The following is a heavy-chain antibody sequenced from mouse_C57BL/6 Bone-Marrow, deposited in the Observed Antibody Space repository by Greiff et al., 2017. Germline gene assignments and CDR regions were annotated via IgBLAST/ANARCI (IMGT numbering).Heavy chain of an antibody. V-gene: IGHV1-52*01. CDR1: GYTFTSYW. Sequence: QVQLKQPGAELVRPGSSVKLSCKASGYTFTSYWMHWVKQRPIQGLEWIGNIDPSDSETHYNQKFKDKATLTVDKSSSTAYMQLSSLTSEDSAVYYCARMGYYYGSSRSWGNYWGQGTTLTVSS. D-gene: IGHD1-1*01. CDR3: ARMGYYYGSSRSWGNY. J-gene: IGHJ2*01. CDR2: IDPSDSET.